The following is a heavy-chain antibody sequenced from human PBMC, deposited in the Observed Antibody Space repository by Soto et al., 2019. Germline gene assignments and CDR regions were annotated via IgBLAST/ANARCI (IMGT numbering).Heavy chain of an antibody. V-gene: IGHV4-59*01. CDR3: ARAGGYNYHYDF. CDR1: GVSISSYY. CDR2: IYYTGST. Sequence: PSETLSLTCSVSGVSISSYYWSWIRQTPGKGLEWIGYIYYTGSTKYNPSLASRVTISIETSKNQFSLKLSSATPADTAVYYCARAGGYNYHYDFWGQGTLVTVSS. J-gene: IGHJ4*02. D-gene: IGHD1-1*01.